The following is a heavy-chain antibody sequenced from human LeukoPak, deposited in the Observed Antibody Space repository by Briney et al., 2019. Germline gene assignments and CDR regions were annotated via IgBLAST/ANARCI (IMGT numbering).Heavy chain of an antibody. Sequence: ASVKVSCKASGYTFTSFGISWVRQAPGQGLEWMGWISAYNANTNFAQNLQGRVTMTTDTSTSTAYMELRSLRSDDTAVYYCAGSDIVVVPAANNWFDPWGQGTLVTVSS. J-gene: IGHJ5*02. CDR1: GYTFTSFG. CDR2: ISAYNANT. CDR3: AGSDIVVVPAANNWFDP. D-gene: IGHD2-2*01. V-gene: IGHV1-18*01.